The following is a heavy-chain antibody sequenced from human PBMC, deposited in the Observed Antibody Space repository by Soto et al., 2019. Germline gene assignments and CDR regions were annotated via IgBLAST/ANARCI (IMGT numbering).Heavy chain of an antibody. J-gene: IGHJ4*02. Sequence: SVKVSCKASGGTFSSYTISWVRQAPGQGLEWMGRFIPILGIANYAQKFQGRVTITADKSTSTAYMELRSLRSDDTAVYYCARDGWPRYTWIRDLVFDYWGQG. V-gene: IGHV1-69*04. CDR3: ARDGWPRYTWIRDLVFDY. CDR2: FIPILGIA. D-gene: IGHD1-1*01. CDR1: GGTFSSYT.